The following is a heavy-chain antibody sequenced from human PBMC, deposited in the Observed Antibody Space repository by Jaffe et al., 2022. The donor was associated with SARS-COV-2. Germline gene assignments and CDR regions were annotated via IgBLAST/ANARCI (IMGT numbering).Heavy chain of an antibody. CDR1: GFTFSRYA. J-gene: IGHJ4*02. CDR2: ISGSSSTT. D-gene: IGHD4-17*01. CDR3: ARDDYGTDF. V-gene: IGHV3-48*01. Sequence: EVQLVESGGGLVQPGGSLRLSCAASGFTFSRYAMMWIRQAPGKGLEWISYISGSSSTTYYGDSVKGRFTVSRDNAKNSVFLQMNNLRGEDTAIYYCARDDYGTDFWGQGTLVAVSS.